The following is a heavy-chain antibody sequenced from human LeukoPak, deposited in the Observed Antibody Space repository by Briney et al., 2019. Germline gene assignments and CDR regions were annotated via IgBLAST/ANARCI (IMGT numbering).Heavy chain of an antibody. J-gene: IGHJ5*02. CDR1: GGTFSSYT. CDR3: ARVNYGIDP. Sequence: SVKVSCKASGGTFSSYTISWVRQAPGQGLEWMGIINPSGGSTSYAQKFQGRVTMTRDTSTSTVYMELSSLRSEDTAVYYCARVNYGIDPWGQGTLVTVSS. D-gene: IGHD3-10*01. CDR2: INPSGGST. V-gene: IGHV1-46*01.